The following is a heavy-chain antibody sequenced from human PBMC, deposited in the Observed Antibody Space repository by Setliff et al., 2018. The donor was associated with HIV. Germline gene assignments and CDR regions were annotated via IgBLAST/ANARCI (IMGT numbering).Heavy chain of an antibody. Sequence: SETLSLTCTVSGDSISNHYWTWIRQPAGKCLEWIGRIYGSGTSNYNPSLKSRVTMSFDSSNNQFSLKVSSVTAADTAVYYCARGRYDDWNYAARGNWFDSWGQGTLVTVSS. CDR3: ARGRYDDWNYAARGNWFDS. V-gene: IGHV4-4*07. J-gene: IGHJ5*01. D-gene: IGHD1-7*01. CDR1: GDSISNHY. CDR2: IYGSGTS.